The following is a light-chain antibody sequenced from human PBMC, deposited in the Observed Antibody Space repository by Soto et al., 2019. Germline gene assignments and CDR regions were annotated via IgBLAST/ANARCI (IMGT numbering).Light chain of an antibody. CDR1: SGHSSYI. V-gene: IGLV4-60*03. Sequence: QSVLTQSYSASASLGSSVKLTCTLSSGHSSYIIAWHQQQPGKAPRYLMKLEGSGSYNKGSGVPDRFSGSSSGADRYLTISNLQSEDEADYYCETWDSNPHGVFGGGTQLTVL. CDR3: ETWDSNPHGV. CDR2: LEGSGSY. J-gene: IGLJ2*01.